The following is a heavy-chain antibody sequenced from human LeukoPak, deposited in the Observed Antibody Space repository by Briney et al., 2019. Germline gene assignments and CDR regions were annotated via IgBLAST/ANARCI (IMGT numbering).Heavy chain of an antibody. CDR2: LYISGST. CDR3: ARDLSGGLYFDY. Sequence: SETLSLTCTVSGASISSYYCNWIRQTARRGLEWIGRLYISGSTDYNPSLRSRVAISVDTSKNQFSLKLSSVTAADTAVYFCARDLSGGLYFDYWGQGVLVTVSS. J-gene: IGHJ4*02. V-gene: IGHV4-4*07. CDR1: GASISSYY. D-gene: IGHD3-10*01.